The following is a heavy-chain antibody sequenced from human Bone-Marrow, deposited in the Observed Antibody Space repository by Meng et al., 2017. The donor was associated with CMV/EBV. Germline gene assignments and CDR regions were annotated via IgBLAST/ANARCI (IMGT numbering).Heavy chain of an antibody. CDR2: ISGGGTTI. Sequence: GESLKISCTVSGFIFSTYEMNWVRLAPGKGLEWVSYISGGGTTIHYADSVKGRFTISRDNAKNSLYLQMNSLRVEDTAIYYCARVSSKYSGYDFGFWGQGTLATVSS. CDR1: GFIFSTYE. J-gene: IGHJ4*02. V-gene: IGHV3-48*03. CDR3: ARVSSKYSGYDFGF. D-gene: IGHD5-12*01.